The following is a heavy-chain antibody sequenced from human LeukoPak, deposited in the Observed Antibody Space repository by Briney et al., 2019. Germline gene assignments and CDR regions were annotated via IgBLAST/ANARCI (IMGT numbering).Heavy chain of an antibody. CDR2: ISYDGSNK. J-gene: IGHJ4*03. CDR3: ARDGRDYYDSSGYYRGGYFDY. Sequence: PGGSLRLSCAASGFTFSSYAMHWVRQAPGKGLEWVAVISYDGSNKYYADSVKGRFTISRDNSKNTLYLQMNSLRAEDTAVYYCARDGRDYYDSSGYYRGGYFDYWGQGTLVTVSS. V-gene: IGHV3-30-3*01. D-gene: IGHD3-22*01. CDR1: GFTFSSYA.